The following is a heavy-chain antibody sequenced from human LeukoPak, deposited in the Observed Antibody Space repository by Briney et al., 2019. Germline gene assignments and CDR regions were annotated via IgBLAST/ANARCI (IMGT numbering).Heavy chain of an antibody. CDR1: AYSFTSYS. J-gene: IGHJ4*02. Sequence: ASVKVSCKASAYSFTSYSVIWVRQAPGQGLEWMGRINVYNGKTNYAQKFQGRVTMATDTSTSTAYMELRSLRFDDTAVYYCARGATVTPDYWAQGTRVTVSS. V-gene: IGHV1-18*01. CDR2: INVYNGKT. D-gene: IGHD4-17*01. CDR3: ARGATVTPDY.